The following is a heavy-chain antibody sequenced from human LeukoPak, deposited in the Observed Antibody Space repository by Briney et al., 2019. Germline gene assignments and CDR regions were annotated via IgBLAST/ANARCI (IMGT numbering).Heavy chain of an antibody. CDR3: ARCGDDYYFDY. J-gene: IGHJ4*02. D-gene: IGHD2-21*02. CDR1: GGTFSSYA. V-gene: IGHV1-69*13. CDR2: IIPIFGTA. Sequence: ASVKVSCKASGGTFSSYAISWVRQAPGQGLEGMGGIIPIFGTANYAQKFQGRVTITADESTSKAYMELSSLRSEDTAVYYCARCGDDYYFDYWGQGTLVTVSS.